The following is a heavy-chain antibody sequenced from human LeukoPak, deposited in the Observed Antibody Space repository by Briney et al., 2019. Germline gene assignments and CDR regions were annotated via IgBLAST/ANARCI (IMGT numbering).Heavy chain of an antibody. V-gene: IGHV3-30*02. D-gene: IGHD3-10*01. CDR1: GFTFSSYG. CDR3: VDVYGSGSLFDY. J-gene: IGHJ4*02. Sequence: PGGSLRLSCAASGFTFSSYGMHWVRQAPGKGLEGVAFIRYDGSNKYYADSVKGRFTISRDNSKNTLYLQMNSLRAEDTAVYYCVDVYGSGSLFDYWGQGTLVTVSS. CDR2: IRYDGSNK.